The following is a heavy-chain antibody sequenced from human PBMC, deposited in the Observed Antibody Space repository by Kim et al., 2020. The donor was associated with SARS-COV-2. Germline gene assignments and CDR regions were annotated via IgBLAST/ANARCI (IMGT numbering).Heavy chain of an antibody. CDR1: GFTVSSNY. J-gene: IGHJ4*02. D-gene: IGHD3-22*01. V-gene: IGHV3-53*01. CDR3: ARGNYDSSSDY. Sequence: GGSLRLSCAASGFTVSSNYMSWVRQAPGKGLEWVSVIYSGGSTYYADSVKGRFTISRDNSKNTLYLQMNSLRAEDTAVYYCARGNYDSSSDYWGQGILVTVSS. CDR2: IYSGGST.